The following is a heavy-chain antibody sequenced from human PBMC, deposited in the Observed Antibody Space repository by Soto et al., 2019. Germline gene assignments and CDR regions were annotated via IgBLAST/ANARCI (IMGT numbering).Heavy chain of an antibody. J-gene: IGHJ4*02. CDR3: ARDKITGLFDY. Sequence: SETLSLTCAVSGGSICSGGYSWSWIRQPPGTGLEWIGEINHSGSTNYNPSLKSRVTISVDTSKNQFSLKLTSVTAADTAVYYCARDKITGLFDYWGQGTLVTVSS. V-gene: IGHV4-30-2*01. CDR1: GGSICSGGYS. CDR2: INHSGST. D-gene: IGHD2-8*02.